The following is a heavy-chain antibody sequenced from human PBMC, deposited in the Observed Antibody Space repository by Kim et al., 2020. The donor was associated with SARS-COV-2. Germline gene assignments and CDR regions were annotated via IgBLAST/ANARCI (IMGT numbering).Heavy chain of an antibody. J-gene: IGHJ3*02. CDR2: IYTSGST. D-gene: IGHD3-3*01. Sequence: SETLSLTCTVSGGSISSYYWSWIRQPAGKGLEWIGRIYTSGSTNYNPSLKSRVTMSVDTSKNQFSLKLSSVTAADTAVYYCARTLPNTYYDFWSGYDAFDIWGQGTMVTVSS. V-gene: IGHV4-4*07. CDR1: GGSISSYY. CDR3: ARTLPNTYYDFWSGYDAFDI.